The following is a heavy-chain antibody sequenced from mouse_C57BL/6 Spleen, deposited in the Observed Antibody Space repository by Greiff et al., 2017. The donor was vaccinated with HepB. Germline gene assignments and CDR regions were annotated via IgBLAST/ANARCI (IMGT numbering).Heavy chain of an antibody. CDR3: TREEDSSGYYDY. J-gene: IGHJ2*01. Sequence: EVKLVESGEGLVKPGGSLKLSCAASGFTFSSYAMSWVRQTPEKRLEWVAYISSGGDYIYYADTVKGRFTISRDNARNTLYLQMSSLKSEDTAMYYCTREEDSSGYYDYWGQGTTLTVSS. V-gene: IGHV5-9-1*02. CDR2: ISSGGDYI. CDR1: GFTFSSYA. D-gene: IGHD3-2*02.